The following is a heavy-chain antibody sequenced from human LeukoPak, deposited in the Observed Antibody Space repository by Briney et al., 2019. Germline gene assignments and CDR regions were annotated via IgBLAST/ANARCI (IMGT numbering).Heavy chain of an antibody. D-gene: IGHD6-13*01. CDR1: GFTFSSYA. Sequence: PGGSLRLYCAASGFTFSSYAMSWVRQAPGKGLEWVSAISGSGGSTYYADSVKGRFTISRDNSKNTLYLQMYSLRAEDTAVYYCAKEGYSSSWSPDYWGQGTLVTVSS. J-gene: IGHJ4*02. V-gene: IGHV3-23*01. CDR2: ISGSGGST. CDR3: AKEGYSSSWSPDY.